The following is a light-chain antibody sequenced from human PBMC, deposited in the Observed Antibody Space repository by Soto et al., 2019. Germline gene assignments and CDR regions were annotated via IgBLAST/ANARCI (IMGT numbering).Light chain of an antibody. V-gene: IGKV1-39*01. CDR3: QQSYNTLAYA. Sequence: DVQMTQSPSSLSASVGDRVTITCRASQTISTYLNWYQQKPGKAPKLLIYAASSLQSGVPSRFSGSGFGTDFTLTISSLQPEDFATYYCQQSYNTLAYAFGQGTTLEIK. CDR1: QTISTY. CDR2: AAS. J-gene: IGKJ2*01.